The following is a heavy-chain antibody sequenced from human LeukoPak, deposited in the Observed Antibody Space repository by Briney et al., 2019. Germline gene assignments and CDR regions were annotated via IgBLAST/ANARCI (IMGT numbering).Heavy chain of an antibody. V-gene: IGHV1-2*02. CDR1: GYTFTARF. CDR3: AIDLDSGDIPY. D-gene: IGHD3/OR15-3a*01. CDR2: INPNSGGA. Sequence: ASVKVSCKTSGYTFTARFIDWVRQAPGQGLEWMGWINPNSGGALYAQKFQGRVTLTGETFTSTAFMELTSLTSDDTAVYYCAIDLDSGDIPYWGQGTLVTVSS. J-gene: IGHJ4*02.